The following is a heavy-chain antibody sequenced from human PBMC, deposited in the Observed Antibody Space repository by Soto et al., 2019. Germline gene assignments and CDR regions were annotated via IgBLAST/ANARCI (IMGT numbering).Heavy chain of an antibody. J-gene: IGHJ3*02. V-gene: IGHV1-2*04. CDR1: GYTFTGYY. CDR2: INPNSGGT. Sequence: GASVKVSCKASGYTFTGYYMHWVRQAPGQGLEWMGWINPNSGGTNYAQKFQGWVTMTRDTSISTAYMELSRLRSDGTAVYYCARAPPGRYCISTSCPTLKHCSGGSCYSGAFDIWGQGTMVTVSS. D-gene: IGHD2-15*01. CDR3: ARAPPGRYCISTSCPTLKHCSGGSCYSGAFDI.